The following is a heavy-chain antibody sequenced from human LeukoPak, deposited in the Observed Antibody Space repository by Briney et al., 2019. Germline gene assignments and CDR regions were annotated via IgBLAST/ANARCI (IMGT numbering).Heavy chain of an antibody. CDR3: AKDPYDFWSGFAGYFDY. V-gene: IGHV3-11*06. J-gene: IGHJ4*02. Sequence: PGGSLRLSCAASGFTFSDYYVNWIRQAPGKGLEWVSYSSTTGHQTNYADSVKGRFTISRDHAKNSVYLQMNSLRAEDTAVYYCAKDPYDFWSGFAGYFDYWGQGTLVTVSS. D-gene: IGHD3-3*01. CDR1: GFTFSDYY. CDR2: SSTTGHQT.